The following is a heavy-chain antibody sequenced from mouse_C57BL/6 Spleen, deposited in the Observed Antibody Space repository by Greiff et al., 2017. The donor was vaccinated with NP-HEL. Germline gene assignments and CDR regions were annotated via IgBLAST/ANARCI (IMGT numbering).Heavy chain of an antibody. J-gene: IGHJ4*01. CDR3: TRGGYYGSLYAMDY. CDR2: IDPATGGT. V-gene: IGHV1-15*01. CDR1: GYTFTDYE. D-gene: IGHD1-1*01. Sequence: VQLQQSGAELVRPGASVTLSCKASGYTFTDYEMHWVKQTPVHGLEWIGAIDPATGGTAYNQKFKGKAILTADKSSSTAYMELRSLTSEDSAVYYCTRGGYYGSLYAMDYWGQGTSVTVSS.